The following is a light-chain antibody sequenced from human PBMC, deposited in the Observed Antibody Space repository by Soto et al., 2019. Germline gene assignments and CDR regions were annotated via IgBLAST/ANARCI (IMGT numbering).Light chain of an antibody. CDR1: SSDVGGYNL. CDR3: CSYAGSSTLL. V-gene: IGLV2-23*01. CDR2: EGS. J-gene: IGLJ2*01. Sequence: QSALTQPDSVSGSPGQSITISCTGTSSDVGGYNLVSWYQQHPGKTPKIMIYEGSKRPSGVSNRFSGSKSGNTGSLTISGLQAEDEADYYCCSYAGSSTLLFCGGTKVTVL.